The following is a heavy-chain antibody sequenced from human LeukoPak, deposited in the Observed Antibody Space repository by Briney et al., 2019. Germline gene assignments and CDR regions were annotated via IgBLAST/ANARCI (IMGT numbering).Heavy chain of an antibody. Sequence: GASVKVSCKASGYTFTGYYMHWVRQAPGQGLEWMGWINPNSGGTNYAQKFQGRVTMTRNTSISTAYMELSSLRSEDTAVYYCARAVDDSSGYNWFDPWGQGTLVTVSS. CDR3: ARAVDDSSGYNWFDP. J-gene: IGHJ5*02. D-gene: IGHD3-22*01. V-gene: IGHV1-2*02. CDR1: GYTFTGYY. CDR2: INPNSGGT.